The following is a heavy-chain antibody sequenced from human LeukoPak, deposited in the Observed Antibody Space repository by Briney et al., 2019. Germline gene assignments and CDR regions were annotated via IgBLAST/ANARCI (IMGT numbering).Heavy chain of an antibody. CDR3: ARVSGNLTIDY. CDR2: ISSGSTYK. J-gene: IGHJ4*02. Sequence: GGSLRLSCAASGFTFSGYSINWVRQAPGKGLEWVSSISSGSTYKYYADSVKGRFTISRDNAKNSLYLQTDSLRAEDTAVYYCARVSGNLTIDYWGQGTLVTVSS. V-gene: IGHV3-21*01. D-gene: IGHD4-23*01. CDR1: GFTFSGYS.